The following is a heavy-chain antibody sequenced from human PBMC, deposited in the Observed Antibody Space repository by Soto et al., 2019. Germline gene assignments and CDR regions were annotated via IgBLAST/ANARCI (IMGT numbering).Heavy chain of an antibody. CDR2: IIPIFGTA. CDR1: GGTFSSYA. Sequence: SVKVSCKASGGTFSSYAISWVRQAPGQGLEWMGGIIPIFGTANYAQKFQGRVTITADESTSTAYTELSSLRSEDTAVYYCARSTTVTTPCYVGFDPWGQGTLVTVSS. V-gene: IGHV1-69*13. J-gene: IGHJ5*02. D-gene: IGHD4-17*01. CDR3: ARSTTVTTPCYVGFDP.